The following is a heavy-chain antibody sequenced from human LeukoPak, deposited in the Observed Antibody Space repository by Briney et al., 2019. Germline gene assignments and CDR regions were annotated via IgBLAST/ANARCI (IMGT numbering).Heavy chain of an antibody. CDR3: ASSIAVAVMEGFDY. D-gene: IGHD6-19*01. J-gene: IGHJ4*02. CDR2: IYTSGST. CDR1: GGSISSGSYY. V-gene: IGHV4-61*02. Sequence: PSETLSLTCTVSGGSISSGSYYWSWIRQPAGKGLEWIGRIYTSGSTNYNPSLKSRVTISVDTSKNQFSLKLSSVTAADTAVYYCASSIAVAVMEGFDYWGQGTLVTVSS.